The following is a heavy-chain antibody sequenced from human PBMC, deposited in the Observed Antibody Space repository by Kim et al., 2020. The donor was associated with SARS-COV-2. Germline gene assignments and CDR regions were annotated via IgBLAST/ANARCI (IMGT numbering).Heavy chain of an antibody. Sequence: AVSVKSRITINPDTSKNQFSLQLNSVTPEDTAVYYCARGNRYSSSWYSSPWGQGTLVTVSS. D-gene: IGHD6-13*01. J-gene: IGHJ4*02. CDR3: ARGNRYSSSWYSSP. V-gene: IGHV6-1*01.